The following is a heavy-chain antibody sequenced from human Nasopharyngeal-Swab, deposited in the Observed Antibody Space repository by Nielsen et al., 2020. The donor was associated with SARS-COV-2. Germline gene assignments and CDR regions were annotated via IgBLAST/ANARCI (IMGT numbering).Heavy chain of an antibody. CDR1: GYTFTSYA. CDR3: AREHSSGWKKGWFDP. Sequence: ASVKVSCKASGYTFTSYAMNWVRQAPGQGLEWMGWINTNTGNPTYAQGSTGRFVFSLDTSVSTAYLQISSLKAEDTAVYYCAREHSSGWKKGWFDPWGQGTLVTVSS. D-gene: IGHD6-19*01. V-gene: IGHV7-4-1*02. J-gene: IGHJ5*02. CDR2: INTNTGNP.